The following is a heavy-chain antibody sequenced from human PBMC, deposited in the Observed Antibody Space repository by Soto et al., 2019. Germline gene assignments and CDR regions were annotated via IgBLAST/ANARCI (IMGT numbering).Heavy chain of an antibody. CDR3: VRDLRRQWRRLDPESYTGMDV. CDR1: SYILIDYC. CDR2: MKPDDGGP. J-gene: IGHJ6*02. Sequence: SGKVSFKSSSYILIDYCIHWVRQAPGQGLEWLGWMKPDDGGPNYAQNFQGRVIMTRDTSTDTDYMELTRLTSDDTAVYFCVRDLRRQWRRLDPESYTGMDVWGQGTTVTVSS. D-gene: IGHD5-12*01. V-gene: IGHV1-2*02.